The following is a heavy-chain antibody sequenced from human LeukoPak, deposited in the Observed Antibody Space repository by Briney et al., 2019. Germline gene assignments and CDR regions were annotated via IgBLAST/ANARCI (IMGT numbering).Heavy chain of an antibody. CDR1: GASIRSYY. CDR3: ARAILTGDRGRGYFDL. J-gene: IGHJ2*01. V-gene: IGHV4-59*08. Sequence: SETLSLTCTVSGASIRSYYWSWIRQPPGKGLECIGYIYYTGSTNYNYNPSLKSRVTISVDTSKNQFSLKLTSVTAADTAVYYCARAILTGDRGRGYFDLWGRGTLVTVSS. CDR2: IYYTGSTNY. D-gene: IGHD7-27*01.